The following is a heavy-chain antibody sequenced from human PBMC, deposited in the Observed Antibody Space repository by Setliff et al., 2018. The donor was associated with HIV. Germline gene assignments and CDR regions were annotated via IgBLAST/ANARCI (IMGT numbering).Heavy chain of an antibody. Sequence: SETLSLTCAVSGYSITSVYYWGWIRQPPGKGLEWIGSIYHNGSTYYNPSLKSRVSILVDISKNQFSLKLSSVTAADTAVYYCARDQGHHFDSRGQVDFDLWGRGTLVTVSS. CDR3: ARDQGHHFDSRGQVDFDL. D-gene: IGHD3-22*01. V-gene: IGHV4-38-2*02. CDR2: IYHNGST. CDR1: GYSITSVYY. J-gene: IGHJ2*01.